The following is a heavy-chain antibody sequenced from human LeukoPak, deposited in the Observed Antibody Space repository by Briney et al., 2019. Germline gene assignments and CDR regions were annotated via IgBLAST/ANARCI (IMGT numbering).Heavy chain of an antibody. CDR2: ISGSGGST. CDR1: GFTFSSYA. Sequence: GGSLRLSCAASGFTFSSYAMSRVRQAPGKGLEWVSAISGSGGSTYYADSVKGRFTISRDNSKNTLYPQMNSLRAEDTAVYYCAKSRSAWEPLDYWGQGTLVTVSS. V-gene: IGHV3-23*01. J-gene: IGHJ4*02. CDR3: AKSRSAWEPLDY. D-gene: IGHD1-26*01.